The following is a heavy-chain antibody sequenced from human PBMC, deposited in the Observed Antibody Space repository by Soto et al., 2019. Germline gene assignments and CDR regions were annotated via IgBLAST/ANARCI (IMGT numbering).Heavy chain of an antibody. CDR3: ARDLVVTGRGWDYYYMAV. V-gene: IGHV3-21*01. D-gene: IGHD2-15*01. CDR2: IDSNYK. J-gene: IGHJ6*03. Sequence: PGGSLRLSCAGSGFTFSNYSMNWVRQAPGKGLEWVSSIDSNYKYYADSVKGRFTISRDNAQNSLYLQMNSLRAEDTAVYYCARDLVVTGRGWDYYYMAVWGKGTTVTVSS. CDR1: GFTFSNYS.